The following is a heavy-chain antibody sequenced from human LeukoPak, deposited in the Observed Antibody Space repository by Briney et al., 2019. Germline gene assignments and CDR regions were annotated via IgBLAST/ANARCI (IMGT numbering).Heavy chain of an antibody. Sequence: GGSLRLSCAASGFTFSSCGFNWVRQAPGKGLERVSSIVPTGTYNYYPDSVRGRFTISRDNAKNSMYLQMDSLRDEDTAVYYCATETIGRHYDYWGQGTLLTVSS. CDR3: ATETIGRHYDY. J-gene: IGHJ4*02. D-gene: IGHD1-14*01. CDR1: GFTFSSCG. CDR2: IVPTGTYN. V-gene: IGHV3-21*01.